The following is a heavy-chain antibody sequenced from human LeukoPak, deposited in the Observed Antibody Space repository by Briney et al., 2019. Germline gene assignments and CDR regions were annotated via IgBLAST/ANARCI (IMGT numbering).Heavy chain of an antibody. CDR1: GGSFSGYY. CDR2: INHSGST. J-gene: IGHJ4*02. Sequence: PSETLSLTCAVYGGSFSGYYWSWIRQPPGKGLEWIGEINHSGSTNYNPSLKSRVTISVDTSKNQFSLKLSSVTAADTAVYYCAGRDGYYFDYWGQGTLVTVSS. V-gene: IGHV4-34*01. CDR3: AGRDGYYFDY. D-gene: IGHD5-24*01.